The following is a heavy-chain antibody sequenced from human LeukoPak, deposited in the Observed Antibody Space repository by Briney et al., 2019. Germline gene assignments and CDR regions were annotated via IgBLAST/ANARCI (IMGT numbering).Heavy chain of an antibody. CDR2: IKQDGSEK. D-gene: IGHD3-3*01. V-gene: IGHV3-7*01. Sequence: GGSLRLSCAASGFTVSSNYMSWVRQAPGKGLEWVANIKQDGSEKYYVDSVKGRFTISRDNAKNSLYLQMNSLRAEDTAVYYCARDHPSLWSGYTDAFDIWGQGTMVTVSS. J-gene: IGHJ3*02. CDR1: GFTVSSNY. CDR3: ARDHPSLWSGYTDAFDI.